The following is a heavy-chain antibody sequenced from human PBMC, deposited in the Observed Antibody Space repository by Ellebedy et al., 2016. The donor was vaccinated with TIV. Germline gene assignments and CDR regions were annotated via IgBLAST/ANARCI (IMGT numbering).Heavy chain of an antibody. CDR2: ISYDGSNK. J-gene: IGHJ4*02. CDR1: GFTFNTYA. V-gene: IGHV3-30-3*01. Sequence: PGGSLRLSCAASGFTFNTYAIHWVRQAPGKGLDWVALISYDGSNKYYAGSVKGRFSISRDNSKKTLYLQMNSLRVEDSAIYYCAGAPMDYWGQGTLVTVSS. CDR3: AGAPMDY.